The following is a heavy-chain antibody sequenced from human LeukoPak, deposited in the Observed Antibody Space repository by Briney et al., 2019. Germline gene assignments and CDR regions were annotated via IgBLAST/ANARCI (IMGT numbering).Heavy chain of an antibody. CDR1: GYSFTSYW. D-gene: IGHD6-19*01. CDR2: IYPGDSDT. Sequence: GESLKISCKGSGYSFTSYWIGWVRQMPGKGLEWMEIIYPGDSDTRYSPSFQGQVTISADKSISTAYLQWSSLKASDTAMYYCARQSIAVAGTKYFQHWGQGTLVTVSS. J-gene: IGHJ1*01. CDR3: ARQSIAVAGTKYFQH. V-gene: IGHV5-51*01.